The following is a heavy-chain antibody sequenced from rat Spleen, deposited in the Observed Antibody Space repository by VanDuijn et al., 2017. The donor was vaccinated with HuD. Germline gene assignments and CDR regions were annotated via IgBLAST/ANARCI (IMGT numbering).Heavy chain of an antibody. D-gene: IGHD1-1*01. V-gene: IGHV5-7*01. CDR1: GLSFSNYY. CDR2: INYDGRSI. J-gene: IGHJ2*01. Sequence: EVQLVESGGGLAQPGGSLKLSCAASGLSFSNYYMAWVRSAPTKGLEWVATINYDGRSIFYRDSVRDRFTISRDNAKSTLYLQMDSLRSEDTATYFCTRRGLYWDYFDYWGQGVMVTVSS. CDR3: TRRGLYWDYFDY.